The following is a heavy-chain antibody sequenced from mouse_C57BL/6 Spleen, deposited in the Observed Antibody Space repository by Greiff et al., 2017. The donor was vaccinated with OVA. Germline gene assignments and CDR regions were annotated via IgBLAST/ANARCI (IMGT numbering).Heavy chain of an antibody. CDR1: GFSLTSYG. V-gene: IGHV2-5*01. J-gene: IGHJ4*01. CDR2: IWRGGST. Sequence: VQRVESGPGLVQPSQSLSITCTVSGFSLTSYGVHWVRQSPGKGLEWLGVIWRGGSTDYNAAFMSRLSITKDNSKSQVFFKMNSLQADDTAIYYCAKGDYDYYAMDYWGQGTSVTVSS. CDR3: AKGDYDYYAMDY. D-gene: IGHD2-4*01.